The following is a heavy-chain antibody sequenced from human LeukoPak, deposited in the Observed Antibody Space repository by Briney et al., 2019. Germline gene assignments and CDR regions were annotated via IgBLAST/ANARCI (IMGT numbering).Heavy chain of an antibody. V-gene: IGHV1-2*02. Sequence: GSSVKVSCKASGYTFTGYYMHWVRQAPGQGLECMGWINPNSGGTNYAQKFQGRVTMTRDTSVSTAYMELSRLRSDDTAVYYCASMGVVVGDYYYYMDVWGKGTTVTVSS. CDR2: INPNSGGT. J-gene: IGHJ6*03. CDR1: GYTFTGYY. CDR3: ASMGVVVGDYYYYMDV. D-gene: IGHD2-15*01.